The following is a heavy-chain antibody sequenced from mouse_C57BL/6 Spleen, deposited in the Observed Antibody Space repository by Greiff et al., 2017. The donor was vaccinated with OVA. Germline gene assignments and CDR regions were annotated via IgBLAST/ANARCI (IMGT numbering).Heavy chain of an antibody. CDR2: IRSKSNNYAT. D-gene: IGHD1-1*01. CDR3: VRHPHYYGSSYGAMDY. J-gene: IGHJ4*01. CDR1: GFSFNTYA. V-gene: IGHV10-1*01. Sequence: EVKLVESGGGLVQPKGSLKLSCAASGFSFNTYAMNWVRQAPGKGLEWVARIRSKSNNYATYYADSVKDRFTISRDDYERMLYLQMNNLKTEETAEYYCVRHPHYYGSSYGAMDYWGQGTSVTVSS.